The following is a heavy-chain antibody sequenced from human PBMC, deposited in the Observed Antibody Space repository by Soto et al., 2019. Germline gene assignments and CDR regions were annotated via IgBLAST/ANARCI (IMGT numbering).Heavy chain of an antibody. CDR3: AKPIWKYCTNGVCPFDY. V-gene: IGHV3-30*18. Sequence: PGGSLRLSCAASGFTFSSYGMHWVRQAPGKGLEWVAVISYDGSNKYYADSVKGRFTISRDNSKNTLYLQMNSLRAEDTAVYYCAKPIWKYCTNGVCPFDYWGQGTLVTVSS. D-gene: IGHD2-8*01. CDR1: GFTFSSYG. CDR2: ISYDGSNK. J-gene: IGHJ4*02.